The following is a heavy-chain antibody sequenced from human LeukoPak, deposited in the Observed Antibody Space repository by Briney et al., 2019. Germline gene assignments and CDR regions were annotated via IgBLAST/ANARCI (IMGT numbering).Heavy chain of an antibody. J-gene: IGHJ4*02. Sequence: PSETLSLTCTVSGGSISSYYWSWIRQPPGKGLEWIGYIYYSGSTNYNPSLKSRVTISVDTSKNQFSLKLSSVTAADTAVYYCERLAAGYYYNWGQGTLVTVSS. D-gene: IGHD3-22*01. CDR2: IYYSGST. V-gene: IGHV4-59*08. CDR3: ERLAAGYYYN. CDR1: GGSISSYY.